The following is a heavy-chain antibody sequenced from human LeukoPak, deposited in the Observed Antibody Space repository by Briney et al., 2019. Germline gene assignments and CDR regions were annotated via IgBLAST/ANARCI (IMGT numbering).Heavy chain of an antibody. CDR3: ARESIYGDYGH. J-gene: IGHJ4*02. Sequence: SETLSLTCTVSGGSISSGSYCWSWIRQPAGKGLEWIGRIYTSGSTNYNPSLKSRVTISVDTSKNQFSLKLSSVTAADTAVYYCARESIYGDYGHWGQGTLVTVSS. CDR1: GGSISSGSYC. CDR2: IYTSGST. V-gene: IGHV4-61*02. D-gene: IGHD4-17*01.